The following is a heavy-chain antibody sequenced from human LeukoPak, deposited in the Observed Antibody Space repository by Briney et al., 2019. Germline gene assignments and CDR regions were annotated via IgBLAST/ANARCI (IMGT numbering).Heavy chain of an antibody. CDR1: GGSISSYY. CDR2: IYHSGST. V-gene: IGHV4-38-2*02. D-gene: IGHD6-13*01. Sequence: SETLSLTCSVSGGSISSYYWGWIRQPPGKGLEWIGSIYHSGSTYYNPSLKSRVTISVDTSKNQFSLKLSSVTAADTAVYYCARQQLAEIDYWGQGTLVTVSS. CDR3: ARQQLAEIDY. J-gene: IGHJ4*02.